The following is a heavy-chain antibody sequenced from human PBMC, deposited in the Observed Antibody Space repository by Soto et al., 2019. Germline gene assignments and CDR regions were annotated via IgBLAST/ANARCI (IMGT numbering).Heavy chain of an antibody. V-gene: IGHV3-74*01. D-gene: IGHD3-10*01. CDR1: GFTFGSYW. CDR3: SRETLWFGESPRS. Sequence: EVQLVESGGGSVQTGGSLKISCAASGFTFGSYWMDWVRQAPGKGLVWVSRINGDGSRITYADSVKGRFTISRDNAQNTLYLHMNSLRADDSAVYYCSRETLWFGESPRSGGQGTLVTVSS. CDR2: INGDGSRI. J-gene: IGHJ4*02.